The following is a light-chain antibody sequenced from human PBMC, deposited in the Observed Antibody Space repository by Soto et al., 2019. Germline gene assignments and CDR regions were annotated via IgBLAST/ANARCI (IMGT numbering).Light chain of an antibody. Sequence: EIVMTQSPASLSVSPGERGTPSCRASQRVHSPLAWYQQKPAQAPRLLIHGESTRASGTPSRFSGSGSGTDFTLTISSLQPEDFAAYYCQQYNNWPLTVGGGTKVELK. V-gene: IGKV3D-15*01. CDR2: GES. J-gene: IGKJ4*01. CDR1: QRVHSP. CDR3: QQYNNWPLT.